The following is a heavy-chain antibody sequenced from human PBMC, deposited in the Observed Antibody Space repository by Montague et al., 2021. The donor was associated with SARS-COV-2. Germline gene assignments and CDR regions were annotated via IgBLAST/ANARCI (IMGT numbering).Heavy chain of an antibody. D-gene: IGHD3-9*01. CDR1: GGSIRSYY. Sequence: SETLSLTCTVSGGSIRSYYWSWIRQTPGKGLEWIGYIYYDGSTNYNPSLKSRVTMSVDSSKNQFSLRLNSATAADTAVYFCARTTYFDLASIYYYVMDVWGQGTTVTVSS. CDR2: IYYDGST. J-gene: IGHJ6*02. CDR3: ARTTYFDLASIYYYVMDV. V-gene: IGHV4-59*08.